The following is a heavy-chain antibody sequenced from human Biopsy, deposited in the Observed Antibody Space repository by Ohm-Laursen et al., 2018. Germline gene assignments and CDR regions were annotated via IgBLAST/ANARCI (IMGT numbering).Heavy chain of an antibody. J-gene: IGHJ4*02. CDR2: INPNSGGT. Sequence: ASVKVSCKTSGYNFTGYYIHWVRQAPGQGLEWMGWINPNSGGTDYSLKFQGRVTMTRDTSISTAYMEMSRLRCDDTAVYYCALQSVAQMKNFDYWGQGTLVTVSS. V-gene: IGHV1-2*02. CDR1: GYNFTGYY. D-gene: IGHD6-19*01. CDR3: ALQSVAQMKNFDY.